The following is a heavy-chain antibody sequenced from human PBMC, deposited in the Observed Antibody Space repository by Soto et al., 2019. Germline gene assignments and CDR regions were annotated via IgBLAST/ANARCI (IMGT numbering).Heavy chain of an antibody. V-gene: IGHV3-30-3*01. J-gene: IGHJ5*02. CDR2: ISYDGSNK. Sequence: GSLRLSCAASGFTFGSYAMHWVRQAPGKGLEWVAVISYDGSNKYYADSVKGRFTISRDNSKNTLYLQMNSLRAEDTAAYYCARGRDIVVVVAATRVGDWFDPWGQGTLVTVSS. CDR1: GFTFGSYA. D-gene: IGHD2-15*01. CDR3: ARGRDIVVVVAATRVGDWFDP.